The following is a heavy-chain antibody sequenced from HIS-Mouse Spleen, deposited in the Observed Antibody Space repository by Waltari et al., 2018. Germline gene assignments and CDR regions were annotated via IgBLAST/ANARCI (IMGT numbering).Heavy chain of an antibody. V-gene: IGHV3-74*01. D-gene: IGHD1-1*01. Sequence: EVQLVESGGGLVQPGGSLRLSCAASGFTFSSYWMHGVRQAPGKGLVGVSRINSEGSSTSYADPVKGRFTISRDNAKNTLYLQMNSLRAEDTAVYYCARDLELDAFDIWGQGTMVTVSS. CDR3: ARDLELDAFDI. J-gene: IGHJ3*02. CDR1: GFTFSSYW. CDR2: INSEGSST.